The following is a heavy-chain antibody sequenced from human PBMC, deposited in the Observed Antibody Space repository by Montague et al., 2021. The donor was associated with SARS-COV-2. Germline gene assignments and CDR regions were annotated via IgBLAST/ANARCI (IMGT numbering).Heavy chain of an antibody. V-gene: IGHV3-33*01. D-gene: IGHD3-10*01. CDR1: GFTFSSYG. CDR2: IWYDGSNK. Sequence: SLGLSCAASGFTFSSYGMHWVRQAPGKGLEWVAVIWYDGSNKYYADSVKGRFTISRDNSKSTLYLQMNSLRAEDTAVYYCARQLGYYYGMDVWGQGTTVTVSS. CDR3: ARQLGYYYGMDV. J-gene: IGHJ6*02.